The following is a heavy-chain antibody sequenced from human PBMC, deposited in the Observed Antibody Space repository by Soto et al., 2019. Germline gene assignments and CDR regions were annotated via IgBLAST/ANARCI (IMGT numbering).Heavy chain of an antibody. Sequence: XGSLRLSCAAAGFTFSSYGMHWVRQAPGKGLDWVAVISYDGSNKYYADSVKGRFTISRDNSKNTLYLQMSSLRAEDTAVYYCAKDLGYSYGLFFDYWGQGTLVTVSS. CDR3: AKDLGYSYGLFFDY. V-gene: IGHV3-30*18. CDR1: GFTFSSYG. D-gene: IGHD5-18*01. CDR2: ISYDGSNK. J-gene: IGHJ4*02.